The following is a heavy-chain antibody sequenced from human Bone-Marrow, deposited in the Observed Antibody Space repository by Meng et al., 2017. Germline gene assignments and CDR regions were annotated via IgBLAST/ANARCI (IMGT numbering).Heavy chain of an antibody. D-gene: IGHD1-26*01. CDR1: GFTFSSYA. Sequence: LKISCAASGFTFSSYAMHWVRQAPGKGLEWVAVISYDGSSKYYADSVKARFTISRDNSKYTMYLQMNSLGAEDKAVYYCARDQRIVGATVLGYWGQGTLVTVSS. J-gene: IGHJ4*02. CDR2: ISYDGSSK. V-gene: IGHV3-30*04. CDR3: ARDQRIVGATVLGY.